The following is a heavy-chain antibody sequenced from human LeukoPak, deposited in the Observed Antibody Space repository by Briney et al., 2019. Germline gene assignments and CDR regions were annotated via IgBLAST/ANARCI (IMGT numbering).Heavy chain of an antibody. J-gene: IGHJ4*02. Sequence: GNSLRLSCAASGFSFSDYWMTWVRRAPGKGLEWVANMKSDGSQKDYVHSVMSRFTISRDNGKNLLFLQMNSLRAEDTAVYYCARAVAADYDSSGDSFAGDYFDYWGQGTLVTVSS. CDR1: GFSFSDYW. D-gene: IGHD3-22*01. CDR3: ARAVAADYDSSGDSFAGDYFDY. CDR2: MKSDGSQK. V-gene: IGHV3-7*01.